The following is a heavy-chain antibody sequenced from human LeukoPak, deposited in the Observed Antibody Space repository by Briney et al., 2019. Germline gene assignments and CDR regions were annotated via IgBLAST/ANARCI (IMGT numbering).Heavy chain of an antibody. V-gene: IGHV4-34*01. Sequence: PSETLSLTCAVYGGSFSGYYWSWIRQPPGKGLEWIGEINHSGSTNYNPSLKSRVTISVDTSKNQFSLKLSSVTAADTAVYYCARGRRSIAVAKNWFDPLGQGTLVTVSS. CDR3: ARGRRSIAVAKNWFDP. CDR2: INHSGST. CDR1: GGSFSGYY. D-gene: IGHD6-19*01. J-gene: IGHJ5*02.